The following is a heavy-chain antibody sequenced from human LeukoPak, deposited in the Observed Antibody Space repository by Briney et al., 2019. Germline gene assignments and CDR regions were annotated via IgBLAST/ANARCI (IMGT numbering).Heavy chain of an antibody. CDR1: GGSISSSSYY. V-gene: IGHV4-61*05. Sequence: SETLSLTCTVSGGSISSSSYYWGWIRQPPGKGLEWIGYIYYSGSTNYNPSLKSRVTISVDTSKNQFSLKLSSVTAADTAVYYCARGVVRGVTLYYYYGMDVWGQGTTVTVSS. J-gene: IGHJ6*02. CDR3: ARGVVRGVTLYYYYGMDV. CDR2: IYYSGST. D-gene: IGHD3-10*01.